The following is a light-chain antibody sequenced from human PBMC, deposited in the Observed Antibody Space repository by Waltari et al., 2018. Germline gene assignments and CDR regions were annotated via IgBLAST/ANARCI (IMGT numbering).Light chain of an antibody. Sequence: SYVLTQPPSVSLAPGETARLTCGGDNLGSYSVHWYQQKPRQAPVLVIFYDSDRPSGIPARFSSSNSGNTATLTITSVEAGDEARYYCQVWHPDIDPGVFGTGTEVTVL. CDR3: QVWHPDIDPGV. J-gene: IGLJ1*01. V-gene: IGLV3-21*04. CDR1: NLGSYS. CDR2: YDS.